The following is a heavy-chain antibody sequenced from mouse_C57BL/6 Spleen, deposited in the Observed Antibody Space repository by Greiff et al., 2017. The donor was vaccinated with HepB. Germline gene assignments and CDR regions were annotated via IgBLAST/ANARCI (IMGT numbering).Heavy chain of an antibody. CDR1: GYSITSGYY. CDR2: ISYDGSN. J-gene: IGHJ3*01. Sequence: DVQLQESGPGLVKPSQSLSLTCSVTGYSITSGYYWNWIRQFPGNKLEWMGYISYDGSNNYNPSLKNRISITRDTSKKQFFLKLNSVTTEDTATYDCASYSNYAWFAYWGQGTLVTVSA. D-gene: IGHD2-5*01. V-gene: IGHV3-6*01. CDR3: ASYSNYAWFAY.